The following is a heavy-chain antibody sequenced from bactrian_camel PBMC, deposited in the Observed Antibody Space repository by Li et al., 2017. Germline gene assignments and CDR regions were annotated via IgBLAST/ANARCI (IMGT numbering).Heavy chain of an antibody. CDR3: AAAGSRWCGLVEADFGY. D-gene: IGHD2*01. CDR1: GDTHNNYC. V-gene: IGHV3S26*01. CDR2: IDGDGIRS. J-gene: IGHJ6*01. Sequence: HVQLVESGGGSVQTGGSLRLSCVASGDTHNNYCMAWYHQGSGKGRKRVAFIDGDGIRSTDDSVKGRFTISRDNAKKTLYLQMNSLKPEDTAMYYCAAAGSRWCGLVEADFGYWGQGTQVTVS.